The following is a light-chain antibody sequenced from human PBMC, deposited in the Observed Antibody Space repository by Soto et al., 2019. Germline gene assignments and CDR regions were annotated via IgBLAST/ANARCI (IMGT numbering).Light chain of an antibody. CDR2: EGT. CDR3: CAYVGARPYV. Sequence: QSALTQPASVSGSPGPSITISCTGTNNLVSWYQQHPGKAPKVVVYEGTKRPSGVSNRFSGSNSGGTASLTISGLQAKDEASYFCCAYVGARPYVFGPGTKVTVL. V-gene: IGLV2-23*01. CDR1: NNL. J-gene: IGLJ1*01.